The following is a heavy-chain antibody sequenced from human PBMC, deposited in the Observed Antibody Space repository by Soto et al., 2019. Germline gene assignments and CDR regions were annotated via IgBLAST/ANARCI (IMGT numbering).Heavy chain of an antibody. D-gene: IGHD3-10*01. J-gene: IGHJ5*02. V-gene: IGHV4-31*03. CDR1: GGSISSGGYY. CDR3: AREGTGDGSGVNWFDP. CDR2: IYYSGST. Sequence: QVQLQESGPGLVKPSQTLSLTCTVSGGSISSGGYYWSWIRQHPGKGLEWIGYIYYSGSTYYNPSLKARVTIPVDTSKNQFALKLSAVTAADTAVYYCAREGTGDGSGVNWFDPWGQGTLVTVSS.